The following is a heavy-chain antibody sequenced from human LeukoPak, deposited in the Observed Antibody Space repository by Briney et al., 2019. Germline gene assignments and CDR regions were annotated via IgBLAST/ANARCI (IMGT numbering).Heavy chain of an antibody. CDR2: ISKDASVK. Sequence: GRSLRLFCAASGFTFSAYGMNWVRQAPGKGLEWVAVISKDASVKHYADSVKGRFTISRDNSRNTMYLQMNSLRVEDTAVYYCAKEAGYNYAPLDSWGQGTLVTVSS. V-gene: IGHV3-30*18. CDR3: AKEAGYNYAPLDS. D-gene: IGHD5-18*01. CDR1: GFTFSAYG. J-gene: IGHJ4*02.